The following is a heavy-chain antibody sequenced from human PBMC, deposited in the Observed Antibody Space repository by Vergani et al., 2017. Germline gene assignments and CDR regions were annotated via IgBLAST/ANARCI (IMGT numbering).Heavy chain of an antibody. CDR2: IYYSGST. CDR1: GGSISSGGYY. Sequence: QVQLQESGPGLVKPSQTLSLTCTVSGGSISSGGYYWSWIRQHPGKGLEWIGYIYYSGSTYYNPSLKSRVTISVDTSKNQFSLKLSSVTAADTAVYYCARDTIAAAGPPFYYYYMDVWGKGTTVTVSS. J-gene: IGHJ6*03. CDR3: ARDTIAAAGPPFYYYYMDV. D-gene: IGHD6-13*01. V-gene: IGHV4-31*03.